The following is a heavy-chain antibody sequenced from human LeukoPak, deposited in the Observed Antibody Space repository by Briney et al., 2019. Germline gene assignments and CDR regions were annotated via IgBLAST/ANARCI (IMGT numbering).Heavy chain of an antibody. CDR2: IKQDGSDK. CDR3: AREPYYYDSSGHDY. D-gene: IGHD3-22*01. J-gene: IGHJ4*02. CDR1: GFTFSSFW. Sequence: GGSLRLSCAASGFTFSSFWMSWVRQAPGKGLEWVANIKQDGSDKYYVDSVKGRFTISRDNAKNSLYLQMNSLRTEDTAVYYCAREPYYYDSSGHDYWGQGTLVTVSS. V-gene: IGHV3-7*01.